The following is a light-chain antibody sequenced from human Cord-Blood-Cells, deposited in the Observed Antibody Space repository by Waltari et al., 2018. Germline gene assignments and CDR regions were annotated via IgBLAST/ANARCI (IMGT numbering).Light chain of an antibody. CDR2: AAS. J-gene: IGKJ1*01. V-gene: IGKV1-39*01. CDR1: QSISSY. CDR3: QQSYSTPPT. Sequence: DIQMPQSTSSLSASVGDRVTITCRASQSISSYLNWYQQKPGKAPKLLIYAASSLQSGVPSRFSGSGSGTDFTLTISSLQPEDFATYYCQQSYSTPPTFGQGTKVEIK.